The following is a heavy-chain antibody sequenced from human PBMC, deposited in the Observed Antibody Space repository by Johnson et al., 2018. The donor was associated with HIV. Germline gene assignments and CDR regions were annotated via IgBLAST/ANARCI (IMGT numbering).Heavy chain of an antibody. Sequence: VQLVESGGGLVQPGGSLRLSCAASGFTFDDYGMSWVRQAPGKGLEWVSGINWNGGSIGYADSVKGRFTISRDNAKNSLYLQMNSLRAEDTAVYYCARDKANWGPSRDVGAFDIWGQGTMVTVSS. J-gene: IGHJ3*02. CDR1: GFTFDDYG. D-gene: IGHD7-27*01. CDR3: ARDKANWGPSRDVGAFDI. V-gene: IGHV3-20*04. CDR2: INWNGGSI.